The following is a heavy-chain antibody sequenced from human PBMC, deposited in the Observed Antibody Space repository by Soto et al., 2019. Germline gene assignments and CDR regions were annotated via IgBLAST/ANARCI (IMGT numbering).Heavy chain of an antibody. CDR2: INHSGST. CDR3: ARGGGGMIAATMVRFDP. J-gene: IGHJ5*02. V-gene: IGHV4-34*01. Sequence: PSETLSLTCAVYGGSFSGYYWSWIRQPPGKGLEWIGEINHSGSTNYNPSLKSRVTISVDMSNNQFSLKVNSVTAADTGVFYCARGGGGMIAATMVRFDPCGQGTLVTVSS. D-gene: IGHD2-15*01. CDR1: GGSFSGYY.